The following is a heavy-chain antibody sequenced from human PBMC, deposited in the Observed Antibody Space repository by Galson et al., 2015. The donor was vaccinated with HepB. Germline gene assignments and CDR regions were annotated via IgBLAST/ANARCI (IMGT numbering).Heavy chain of an antibody. Sequence: SLRLSCAASGFTFSSYAMSWVRQAPGKGLEWVSAISGSGGSTYYADSVKGRFTISRDNSKNTLYLQMNSLRAEDTAVYYCAKDKGYYYDSKNWFDPWGQGTLVTVSS. CDR3: AKDKGYYYDSKNWFDP. CDR1: GFTFSSYA. CDR2: ISGSGGST. V-gene: IGHV3-23*01. J-gene: IGHJ5*02. D-gene: IGHD3-22*01.